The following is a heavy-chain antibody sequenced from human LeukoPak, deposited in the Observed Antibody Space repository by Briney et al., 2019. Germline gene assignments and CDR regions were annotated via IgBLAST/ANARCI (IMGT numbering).Heavy chain of an antibody. D-gene: IGHD3-10*01. Sequence: ASVKVSCKASGYTFTSYDINWVRQATGQGLEWMGWMNPNSGNTGYAQKFQGRVTMTRDTSISTAYMELSRLRSDDTAVYYCARGPITMVRGVMPIFDYWGQGTLVTVSS. V-gene: IGHV1-8*01. CDR2: MNPNSGNT. CDR3: ARGPITMVRGVMPIFDY. J-gene: IGHJ4*02. CDR1: GYTFTSYD.